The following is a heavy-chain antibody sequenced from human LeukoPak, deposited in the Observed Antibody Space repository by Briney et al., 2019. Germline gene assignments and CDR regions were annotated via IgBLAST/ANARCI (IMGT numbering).Heavy chain of an antibody. J-gene: IGHJ3*02. CDR2: IDSSSSYI. Sequence: PGGSLRLSRAASGXTFSGYSMNWVRQAPGKGLEWVSSIDSSSSYIYYTDSMKGRFTVSRDNAQNSLYLQMNSLRAEDTAVYYCAREADEAFDIWGQGTMVTVSS. CDR1: GXTFSGYS. CDR3: AREADEAFDI. D-gene: IGHD6-25*01. V-gene: IGHV3-21*01.